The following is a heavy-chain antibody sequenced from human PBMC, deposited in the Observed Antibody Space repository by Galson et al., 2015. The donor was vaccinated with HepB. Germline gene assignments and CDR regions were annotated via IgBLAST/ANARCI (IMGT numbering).Heavy chain of an antibody. V-gene: IGHV1-8*01. CDR1: GYTFTSYD. J-gene: IGHJ6*03. D-gene: IGHD3-10*01. CDR2: MNPNSGNT. CDR3: ARVLRELYTSYYYYMDV. Sequence: SVKVSCKASGYTFTSYDINWVRQATGQGLEWMGWMNPNSGNTGYAQKFQGRVTMTRNTSISTAYMELGSLRSEDTAVYYCARVLRELYTSYYYYMDVWGKGTTVTVSS.